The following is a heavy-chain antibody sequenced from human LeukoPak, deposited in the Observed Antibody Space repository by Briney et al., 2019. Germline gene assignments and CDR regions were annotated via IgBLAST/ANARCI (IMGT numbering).Heavy chain of an antibody. V-gene: IGHV4-59*01. CDR1: GGSISSYY. CDR2: IYYSGST. Sequence: SETLSLTCTVSGGSISSYYWSWIRQPPGKGLEWIGYIYYSGSTNYNPSLKSRVTISVDTSKNQFSLKLSSVTAADTAVYYCARGIRGYGDYVVANWFDPWGQGTLVTVSS. CDR3: ARGIRGYGDYVVANWFDP. D-gene: IGHD4-17*01. J-gene: IGHJ5*02.